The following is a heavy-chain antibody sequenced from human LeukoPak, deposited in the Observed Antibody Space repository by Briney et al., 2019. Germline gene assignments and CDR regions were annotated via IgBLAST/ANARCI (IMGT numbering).Heavy chain of an antibody. V-gene: IGHV4-34*01. J-gene: IGHJ2*01. Sequence: SETLSLTCAVYGGSFSGYYWSWIRQPPGKGLEWIGEINHSGSSNYNPSLKSRVTISVDTSKNQFSLKLSSVTAADTAVYYCARSPSSSWANWYFDLWGRGTLVTVSS. CDR2: INHSGSS. CDR3: ARSPSSSWANWYFDL. CDR1: GGSFSGYY. D-gene: IGHD6-13*01.